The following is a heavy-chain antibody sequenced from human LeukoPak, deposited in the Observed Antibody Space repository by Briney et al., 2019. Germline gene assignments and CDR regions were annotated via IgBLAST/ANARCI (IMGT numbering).Heavy chain of an antibody. Sequence: PSETLSLNCAVSGGSISSSSYYWGWIRQPPGKGLEWIGSIYYSGNTNYNPSLQSRVTISVDTSKNQFSLKLTSVTAADTAVYFCARTLRGLLPRTYWGQGTLVTVSS. D-gene: IGHD3-22*01. V-gene: IGHV4-39*01. CDR1: GGSISSSSYY. CDR3: ARTLRGLLPRTY. J-gene: IGHJ4*02. CDR2: IYYSGNT.